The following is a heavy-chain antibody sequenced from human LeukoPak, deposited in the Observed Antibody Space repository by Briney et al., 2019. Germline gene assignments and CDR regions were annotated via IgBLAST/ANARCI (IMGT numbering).Heavy chain of an antibody. V-gene: IGHV1-2*02. CDR1: GYTLTGYY. J-gene: IGHJ3*02. CDR3: ARDRGWAFDI. D-gene: IGHD6-19*01. CDR2: ISPNGGGT. Sequence: ASVKVSCKASGYTLTGYYMHWVRQTPGQGLEWMGWISPNGGGTNYAQKFQGRVTMTRDTSISTAYMELSRLRSDDTAVYYCARDRGWAFDIWGQGTMVTVSS.